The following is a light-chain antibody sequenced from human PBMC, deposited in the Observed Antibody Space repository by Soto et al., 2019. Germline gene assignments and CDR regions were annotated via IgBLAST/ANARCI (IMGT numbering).Light chain of an antibody. J-gene: IGKJ5*01. V-gene: IGKV3D-20*02. CDR2: GAS. CDR3: QQRSNWPPIT. Sequence: PGERATLSCRASQSVDNSHVAWYQQRRGLPPRLLIYGASNRATGIPDRFSGSGSGADFTLTISRLEPEDFAVYYCQQRSNWPPITFGQGTRLEIK. CDR1: QSVDNSH.